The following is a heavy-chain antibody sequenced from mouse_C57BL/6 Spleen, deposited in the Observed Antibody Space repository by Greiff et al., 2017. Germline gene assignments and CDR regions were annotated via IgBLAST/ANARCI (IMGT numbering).Heavy chain of an antibody. CDR1: GFNIKDYY. J-gene: IGHJ3*01. Sequence: EVKLMESGAELVRPGASVKLSCTASGFNIKDYYMHWVKQRPEQGLEWIGRFDPEDGDTEYAPKFQGKAPMTAETSSNTAYLQLSSLTSEDTAVYYCTTCYDGYYVGAYWGQGTLVTVSA. CDR3: TTCYDGYYVGAY. D-gene: IGHD2-3*01. CDR2: FDPEDGDT. V-gene: IGHV14-1*01.